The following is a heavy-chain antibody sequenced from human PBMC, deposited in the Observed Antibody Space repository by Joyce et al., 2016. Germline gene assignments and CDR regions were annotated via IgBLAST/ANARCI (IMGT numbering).Heavy chain of an antibody. J-gene: IGHJ3*02. Sequence: EVQLLQSGAEVKKPGESLKISCKVSGDSFTTYWIGWVRQMPGNGLEWMGIIYPGDSDTRYSPSFQGQVTISADKSFNTAYLQWSSLKASDTAMYYCARHQFMVYFRDLPYDPFDIWGQGTMVTVSS. CDR2: IYPGDSDT. D-gene: IGHD2-8*01. V-gene: IGHV5-51*01. CDR3: ARHQFMVYFRDLPYDPFDI. CDR1: GDSFTTYW.